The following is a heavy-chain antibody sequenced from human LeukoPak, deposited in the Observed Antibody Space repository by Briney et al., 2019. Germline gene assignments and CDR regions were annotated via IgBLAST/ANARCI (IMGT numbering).Heavy chain of an antibody. D-gene: IGHD2-21*02. V-gene: IGHV2-5*02. CDR1: GFSLSTPGVG. CDR3: AHRGYCAGDCYSHFDY. CDR2: IYWDDDK. J-gene: IGHJ4*02. Sequence: SGPTLVNPTQTLTLTCTFSGFSLSTPGVGVGWIRQPPGKALEWLALIYWDDDKRYSPSLKSRLTITKDTSKNQVVLTMTNMDPVDTATYYCAHRGYCAGDCYSHFDYWGQGTLVTVSS.